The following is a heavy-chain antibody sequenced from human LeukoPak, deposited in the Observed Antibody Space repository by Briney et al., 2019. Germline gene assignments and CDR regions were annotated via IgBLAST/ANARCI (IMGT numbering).Heavy chain of an antibody. CDR2: MNPNSGNT. J-gene: IGHJ3*02. CDR1: GYTFTSYD. Sequence: ASVKVSCKASGYTFTSYDINWVRQATGQGLEWMGWMNPNSGNTGYAQKFQGRVTMTRNTSISTAYMELSSLRSEDTAVYYCARSRGIKIWFGEHHDAFDIWGQGTMVTVSS. CDR3: ARSRGIKIWFGEHHDAFDI. D-gene: IGHD3-10*01. V-gene: IGHV1-8*01.